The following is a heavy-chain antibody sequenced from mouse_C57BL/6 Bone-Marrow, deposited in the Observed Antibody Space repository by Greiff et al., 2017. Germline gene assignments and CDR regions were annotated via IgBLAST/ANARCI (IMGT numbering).Heavy chain of an antibody. D-gene: IGHD4-1*01. Sequence: EVKLMESGGGLVKPGGSLKLSCAASGFTFSSYAMSWVRQTPEKRLEWVATISDGGSYTYYPDNVKGRLTISRDNAKNNLYLQMSHLKSEDTAMYYCAREMNCFFDYWGQGTTLTVSS. CDR1: GFTFSSYA. CDR3: AREMNCFFDY. V-gene: IGHV5-4*01. CDR2: ISDGGSYT. J-gene: IGHJ2*01.